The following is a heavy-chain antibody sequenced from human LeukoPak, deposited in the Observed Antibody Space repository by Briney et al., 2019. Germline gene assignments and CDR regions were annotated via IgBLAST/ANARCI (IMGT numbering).Heavy chain of an antibody. CDR2: INPNTGGT. Sequence: ASVTVSCKASGYSFIGYSMHWVRQAPGQGLEWMGWINPNTGGTNYAQKFQGRVTMTRDTSISTAYMELSSLRSDDTAVYHCAREYVADSSPLFDYWGQGILFTVSS. CDR1: GYSFIGYS. J-gene: IGHJ4*02. CDR3: AREYVADSSPLFDY. V-gene: IGHV1-2*02. D-gene: IGHD6-13*01.